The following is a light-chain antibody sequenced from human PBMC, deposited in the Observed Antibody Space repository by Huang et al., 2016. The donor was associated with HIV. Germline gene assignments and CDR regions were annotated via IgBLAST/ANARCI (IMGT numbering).Light chain of an antibody. CDR1: QSIDSY. CDR3: QQYHSYPGT. V-gene: IGKV1-5*01. Sequence: DIQMTQSPSTLSASVGARVTITCRASQSIDSYLAWYQQEPWKDPKRLIYDASSLDSGVPSSFSGSGSGTEFTLNISSLQADNFATYYCQQYHSYPGTFGQGTKVEIK. CDR2: DAS. J-gene: IGKJ1*01.